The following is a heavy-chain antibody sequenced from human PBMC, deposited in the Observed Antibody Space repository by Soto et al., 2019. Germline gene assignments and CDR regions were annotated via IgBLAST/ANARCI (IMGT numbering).Heavy chain of an antibody. D-gene: IGHD3-22*01. CDR1: GFTFSSYS. V-gene: IGHV3-48*02. Sequence: HPGGSLRLSCAASGFTFSSYSMNWVRQAPGKGLEWVSYISSSSSTIYYADSVKGRFTISRDNAKNSLYLQMNSLRDEDTAVYYCARVGYYDSSGYPVGMDVWGQGTTVTVSS. J-gene: IGHJ6*02. CDR3: ARVGYYDSSGYPVGMDV. CDR2: ISSSSSTI.